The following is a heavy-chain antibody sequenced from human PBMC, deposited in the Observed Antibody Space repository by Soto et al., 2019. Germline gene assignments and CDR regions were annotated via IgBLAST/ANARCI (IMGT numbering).Heavy chain of an antibody. CDR3: AKGHCNGGPCSLNWFDP. J-gene: IGHJ5*02. Sequence: SETLSLTCAVSGGSISSNDYYWGWIRQPPGERLEWIGTIYYGGSTIYNPSLKSRVTISVDTSKNQFSLKLSSVTAADTAVYYCAKGHCNGGPCSLNWFDPWGQGTLVTVSS. D-gene: IGHD2-15*01. V-gene: IGHV4-39*01. CDR1: GGSISSNDYY. CDR2: IYYGGST.